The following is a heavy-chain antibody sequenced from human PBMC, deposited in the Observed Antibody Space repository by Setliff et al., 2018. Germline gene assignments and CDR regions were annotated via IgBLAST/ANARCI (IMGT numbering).Heavy chain of an antibody. J-gene: IGHJ4*02. CDR2: INHRGST. CDR1: GGTLSDYL. CDR3: ARGRNIAARLLDS. V-gene: IGHV4-34*01. D-gene: IGHD6-6*01. Sequence: PSETLSLTCAAYGGTLSDYLWTWIRQSPEKGLEWIGEINHRGSTNYNPSLKSRVTISIDTSRDQFSLKLISMIAADTAVYYCARGRNIAARLLDSWGQGTLVTVSS.